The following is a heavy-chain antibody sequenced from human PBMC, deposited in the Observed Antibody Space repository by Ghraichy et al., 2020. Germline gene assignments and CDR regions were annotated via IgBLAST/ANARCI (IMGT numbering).Heavy chain of an antibody. V-gene: IGHV4-39*01. CDR2: LYYSGST. D-gene: IGHD1-14*01. CDR3: ARHSGSTGGRFFDL. Sequence: SETLSLTCAVSGGSISSIGYYWGWIRQPPGKGLEWIRSLYYSGSTWDSPSLRSRVTMSIDTSKNQFSLSLSSLTAADTAIYYCARHSGSTGGRFFDLWGRGTLVTVSS. J-gene: IGHJ2*01. CDR1: GGSISSIGYY.